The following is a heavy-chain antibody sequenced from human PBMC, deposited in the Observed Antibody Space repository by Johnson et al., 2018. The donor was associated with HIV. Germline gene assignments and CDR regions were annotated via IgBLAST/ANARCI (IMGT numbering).Heavy chain of an antibody. CDR2: ISYDGSNK. CDR3: AKDQHYYDSRNGGAFDI. CDR1: GFTFSSYG. Sequence: QMLLVESGGGVVQPGRSLRLSCAASGFTFSSYGMHWVRQAPGKGLEWVAVISYDGSNKNYVDSVKGRFTISRDNSKNTLYLQMNSLRAEDTAVYYCAKDQHYYDSRNGGAFDIWGQGEMVTVSS. J-gene: IGHJ3*02. V-gene: IGHV3-30*18. D-gene: IGHD3-22*01.